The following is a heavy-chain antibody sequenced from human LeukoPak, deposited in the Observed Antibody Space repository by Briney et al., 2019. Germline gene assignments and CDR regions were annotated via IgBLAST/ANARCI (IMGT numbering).Heavy chain of an antibody. J-gene: IGHJ4*02. D-gene: IGHD6-13*01. CDR3: AKEEVGSSTSRYDY. V-gene: IGHV3-23*01. CDR1: GFTFSSYA. Sequence: GGSLRLSCAASGFTFSSYAMSWDRQAPGKGLEWVSAISGSGGSTYYADSVKGRFTISRDNSKNTLYLQMNSLRAEDTAVYYCAKEEVGSSTSRYDYWGQGTLVTVSS. CDR2: ISGSGGST.